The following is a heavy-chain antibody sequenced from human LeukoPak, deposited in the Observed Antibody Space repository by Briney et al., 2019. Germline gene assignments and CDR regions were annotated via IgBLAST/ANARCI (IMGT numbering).Heavy chain of an antibody. CDR1: GLTFSSYG. CDR2: IRYDGSNE. D-gene: IGHD6-19*01. CDR3: AKDEASRIAVAGFFDY. V-gene: IGHV3-30*02. Sequence: PWETLTLSCTASGLTFSSYGMHWVRLPPGKGLEWVAFIRYDGSNEYYAYSVKGRFTISRDNSKNPLYLQMNSLRAEDTAVYYCAKDEASRIAVAGFFDYWGQGTLVTVSS. J-gene: IGHJ4*02.